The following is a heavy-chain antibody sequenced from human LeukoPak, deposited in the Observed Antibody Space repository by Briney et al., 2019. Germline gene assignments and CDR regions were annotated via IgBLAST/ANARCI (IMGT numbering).Heavy chain of an antibody. CDR3: ARSDYEMRDAFDI. CDR2: IIPIFGTA. CDR1: GYTFTSYG. D-gene: IGHD4-17*01. Sequence: SVKVSCKASGYTFTSYGISWVRQAPGQGLEWMGGIIPIFGTANYAQKFQGRVTITTDESTSTVYMELSSLRSEDTAVYYCARSDYEMRDAFDIWGQGTMVTVSS. J-gene: IGHJ3*02. V-gene: IGHV1-69*05.